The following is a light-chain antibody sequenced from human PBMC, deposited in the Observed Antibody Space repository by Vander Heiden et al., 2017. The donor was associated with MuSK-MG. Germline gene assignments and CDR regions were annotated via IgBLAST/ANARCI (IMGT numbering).Light chain of an antibody. CDR3: QQDYNWPIT. CDR1: QSVSSN. V-gene: IGKV3-15*01. Sequence: EIVMTQSPATLSVSPGERATLSCRASQSVSSNLAGYQQKPGQAPRLLSYGASTRFSGSGSGTEFTLTISSLQSEDFAVYYCQQDYNWPITFGQGTRMXIK. J-gene: IGKJ5*01. CDR2: GAS.